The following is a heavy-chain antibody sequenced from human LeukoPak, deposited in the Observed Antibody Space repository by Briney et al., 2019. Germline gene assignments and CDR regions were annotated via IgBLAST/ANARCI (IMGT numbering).Heavy chain of an antibody. CDR1: GSTFTRYY. CDR2: INPSSGST. Sequence: ASVKVSCKASGSTFTRYYIHWVRQAPGQGLDWMGMINPSSGSTRFAQMFQDRVTMTRDTSTSAAYMELSSLTSEDTAMYYCTRTYSSSWSYCDSWGQGTQVIVSS. V-gene: IGHV1-46*01. CDR3: TRTYSSSWSYCDS. D-gene: IGHD6-13*01. J-gene: IGHJ4*02.